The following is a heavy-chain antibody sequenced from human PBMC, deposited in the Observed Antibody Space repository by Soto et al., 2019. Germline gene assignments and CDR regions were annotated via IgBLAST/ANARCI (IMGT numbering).Heavy chain of an antibody. CDR2: ISGSGGST. V-gene: IGHV3-23*01. CDR3: ARDRDDYVWGSYRYYYYGMDV. CDR1: GFTFSSYA. D-gene: IGHD3-16*02. J-gene: IGHJ6*02. Sequence: LRLSCAASGFTFSSYAMSWVRQAPGKGLEWVSAISGSGGSTYYADSVKGRFTISRDNAKNSLYLQMNSLRAEDTAVYYCARDRDDYVWGSYRYYYYGMDVWGQGTTVTVSS.